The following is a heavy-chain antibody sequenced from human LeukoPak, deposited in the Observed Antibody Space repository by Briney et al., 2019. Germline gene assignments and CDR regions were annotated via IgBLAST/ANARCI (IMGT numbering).Heavy chain of an antibody. Sequence: PGGSLRLSCAASGFTFDDYAMHWVRQAPGKGLEWVSGISWNSGSIGYADSVKGRFTISRDNAKNSLYLQMNSLRAEDTALYYCAKGASVVVVVPAVYFDYWGQGTLVTVSS. V-gene: IGHV3-9*01. CDR2: ISWNSGSI. D-gene: IGHD2-2*01. J-gene: IGHJ4*02. CDR1: GFTFDDYA. CDR3: AKGASVVVVVPAVYFDY.